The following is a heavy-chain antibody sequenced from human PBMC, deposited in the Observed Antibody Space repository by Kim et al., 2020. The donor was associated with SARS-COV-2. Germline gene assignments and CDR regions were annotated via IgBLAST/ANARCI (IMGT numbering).Heavy chain of an antibody. CDR1: GYTFTSHY. CDR2: INTSGGRT. J-gene: IGHJ4*02. V-gene: IGHV1-46*01. D-gene: IGHD2-15*01. Sequence: ASVKVSCKASGYTFTSHYVVWLRQAPGQGLEWMALINTSGGRTTYAQKFQGRATVTTDTSTSTVYMNLGSLRSEDTAVYYCARVLSLVVWDHWGQGTLVT. CDR3: ARVLSLVVWDH.